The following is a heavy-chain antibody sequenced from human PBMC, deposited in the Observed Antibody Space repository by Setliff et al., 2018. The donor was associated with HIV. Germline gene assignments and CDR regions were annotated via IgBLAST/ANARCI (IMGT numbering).Heavy chain of an antibody. V-gene: IGHV5-51*01. J-gene: IGHJ4*02. CDR3: ARLSGLYYYDTSGYYYGHYFDY. Sequence: GESLKISCKGSGYSFTSYWIGWVRQMPGKGLEWRGIIYPGDSATRYSPSFQGQVTISADKSISTAYLQWSSLKASDTAMYYCARLSGLYYYDTSGYYYGHYFDYWGQGTLVTVSS. CDR2: IYPGDSAT. D-gene: IGHD3-22*01. CDR1: GYSFTSYW.